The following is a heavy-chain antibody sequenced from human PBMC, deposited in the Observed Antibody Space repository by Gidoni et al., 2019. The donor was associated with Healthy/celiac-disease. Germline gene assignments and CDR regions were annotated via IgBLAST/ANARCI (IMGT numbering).Heavy chain of an antibody. CDR3: ARDGGTILGLDY. D-gene: IGHD2-21*01. J-gene: IGHJ4*02. CDR2: IWYDGSYK. CDR1: GFTFSSYG. V-gene: IGHV3-33*01. Sequence: QVQLVESGGGVVQPGRSLRLSCAASGFTFSSYGMHWVRQAPGKGLYWVAVIWYDGSYKYYADSVEGRFTISRDNSKNTLYLQMNSLRAEDTAVYYCARDGGTILGLDYWGQGTLVTVSS.